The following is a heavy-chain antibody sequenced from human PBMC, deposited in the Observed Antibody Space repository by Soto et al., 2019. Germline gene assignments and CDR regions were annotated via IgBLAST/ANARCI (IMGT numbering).Heavy chain of an antibody. CDR2: IYYSGST. CDR3: ARHASSSGWYFDY. V-gene: IGHV4-59*08. J-gene: IGHJ4*01. D-gene: IGHD6-19*01. Sequence: SETLSLTCTVSGGSISSYYRSWIRQPPGKGLEWIGYIYYSGSTNYNPSLKSRVTISVDTSKNQFSLKLSSVTAADTAVYYCARHASSSGWYFDYWGHGTLVTVSS. CDR1: GGSISSYY.